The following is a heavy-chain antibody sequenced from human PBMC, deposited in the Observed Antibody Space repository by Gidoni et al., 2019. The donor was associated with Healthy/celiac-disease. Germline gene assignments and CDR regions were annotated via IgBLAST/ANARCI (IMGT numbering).Heavy chain of an antibody. CDR1: GGSISSSSYY. D-gene: IGHD3-22*01. CDR2: IYYSGST. CDR3: ARHYYDSSGYSDY. J-gene: IGHJ4*02. V-gene: IGHV4-39*01. Sequence: QLQLKESGPGLVKPSAAPSLTGTVAGGSISSSSYYWGWIRQPPGKGLEWIGSIYYSGSTYYNPSLKSRVSISVDTSKNQFSLKLSSVTAADTAVYYCARHYYDSSGYSDYWGQGTLVTVSS.